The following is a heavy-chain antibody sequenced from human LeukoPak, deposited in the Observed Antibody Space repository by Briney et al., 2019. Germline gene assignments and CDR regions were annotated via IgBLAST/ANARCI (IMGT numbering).Heavy chain of an antibody. CDR2: ISYDGSNK. J-gene: IGHJ6*04. CDR1: GFTFSRYW. V-gene: IGHV3-30*03. Sequence: GGSLRLSCAASGFTFSRYWMSWVRQAPGKGLEWVAVISYDGSNKYYADSVKGRFTISRDNSKNTLYLQMNSLRAEDTAVYYCARDLTSDGMDVWGKGTTVTVSS. D-gene: IGHD3-10*01. CDR3: ARDLTSDGMDV.